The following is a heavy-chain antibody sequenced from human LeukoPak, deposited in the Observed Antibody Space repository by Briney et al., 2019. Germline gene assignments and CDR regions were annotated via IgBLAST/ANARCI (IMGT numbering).Heavy chain of an antibody. CDR2: IKSKTDGGTT. V-gene: IGHV3-15*01. CDR3: TTLVPAAIGPYYYYYYMDV. Sequence: GGSLRLSCAASGFTFSNAWMSWVRQAPGKGLEWVGRIKSKTDGGTTDYAAPVKGRFTISRDDSKNTLYLQMNSLKTEDTAVYYCTTLVPAAIGPYYYYYYMDVWGKGTTVTVSS. J-gene: IGHJ6*03. CDR1: GFTFSNAW. D-gene: IGHD2-2*02.